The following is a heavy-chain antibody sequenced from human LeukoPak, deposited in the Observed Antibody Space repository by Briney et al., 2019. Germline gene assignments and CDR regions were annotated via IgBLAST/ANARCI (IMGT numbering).Heavy chain of an antibody. Sequence: SQTLSLTCTVSGGSISSGGYYWSWIRQHPGKGLEWIGYIYYSGSTYYNPSLKSRVTISVDTSKNQFSLKLSSVTAADTAVYYCARYKLRGVDPWGQGTLVTVSS. D-gene: IGHD1-26*01. CDR3: ARYKLRGVDP. CDR2: IYYSGST. V-gene: IGHV4-31*03. CDR1: GGSISSGGYY. J-gene: IGHJ5*02.